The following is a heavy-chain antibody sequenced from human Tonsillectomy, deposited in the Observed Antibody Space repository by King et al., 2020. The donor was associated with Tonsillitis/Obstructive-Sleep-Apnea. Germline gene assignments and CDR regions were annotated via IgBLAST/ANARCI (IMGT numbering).Heavy chain of an antibody. V-gene: IGHV4-39*07. Sequence: QLQESGPGLVRPSETLSLTCIVSGGSISNSGYDWGWIRQSPGKGLEWIGKIYYRGNTNYNPSLQSRVSISVDTSKNQFSLKFNSVTAADTAVYYCAGVIPGGRFEGSRLDPWGQGTLVTVSS. CDR3: AGVIPGGRFEGSRLDP. CDR1: GGSISNSGYD. CDR2: IYYRGNT. D-gene: IGHD1-26*01. J-gene: IGHJ5*02.